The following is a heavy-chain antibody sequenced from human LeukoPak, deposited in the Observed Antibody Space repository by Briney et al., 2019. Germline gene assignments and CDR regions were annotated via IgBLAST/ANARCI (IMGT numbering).Heavy chain of an antibody. V-gene: IGHV3-30*18. CDR1: GFXFSSYG. J-gene: IGHJ6*02. CDR2: ISYDGSNK. D-gene: IGHD2-15*01. Sequence: PGRSLRLSCVASGFXFSSYGIHWVRQAPGKGLEWMAVISYDGSNKYYADSVKGRFTISRDNSKNTLYLQMNSLRAEDTAVYYCAKDRGYCSGGSCAAASGMDVWGQGTTVTVSS. CDR3: AKDRGYCSGGSCAAASGMDV.